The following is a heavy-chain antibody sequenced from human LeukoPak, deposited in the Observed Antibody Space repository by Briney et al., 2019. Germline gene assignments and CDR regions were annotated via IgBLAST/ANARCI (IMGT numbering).Heavy chain of an antibody. CDR2: ISGSGGST. CDR1: GFTFNNYA. CDR3: AKGTGYTGSSGSVLDY. Sequence: QPGVSLRLSCAASGFTFNNYAMNWVRQAPGKGLELVSVISGSGGSTHYADSVKGRFTISRDNSKDTLYLQMNSLRAEDTAVYYCAKGTGYTGSSGSVLDYWGQGTLVTVSS. D-gene: IGHD6-6*01. V-gene: IGHV3-23*01. J-gene: IGHJ4*02.